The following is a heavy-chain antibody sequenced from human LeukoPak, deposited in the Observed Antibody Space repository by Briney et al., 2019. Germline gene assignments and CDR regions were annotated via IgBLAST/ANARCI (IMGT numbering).Heavy chain of an antibody. V-gene: IGHV4-30-2*01. D-gene: IGHD2-2*02. CDR3: ARGGDRYCSSTSCYTRYFDY. Sequence: SETLSLTCAVSGGSISSGGYSWSWIRQPPGKGLEWIGYIYHSGSTYYNPSLKSRVTISVDRSKNQFSLKLSSVTAADTAVYYCARGGDRYCSSTSCYTRYFDYWGQGTLVTVSS. CDR1: GGSISSGGYS. CDR2: IYHSGST. J-gene: IGHJ4*02.